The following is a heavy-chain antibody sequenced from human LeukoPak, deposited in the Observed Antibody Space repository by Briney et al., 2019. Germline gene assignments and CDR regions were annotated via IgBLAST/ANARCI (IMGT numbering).Heavy chain of an antibody. CDR2: IYSSGST. D-gene: IGHD3-10*01. CDR1: GVSISSSSSY. J-gene: IGHJ5*02. V-gene: IGHV4-39*01. Sequence: PSETLSLTCTVSGVSISSSSSYWGWIRQPPGKGLEWIGSIYSSGSTYYNPSLKSRVTISVDTSKNQFSLKLSSVTASDTAVYYCARQGYYDSGSNFDPWGQGTLVTVSS. CDR3: ARQGYYDSGSNFDP.